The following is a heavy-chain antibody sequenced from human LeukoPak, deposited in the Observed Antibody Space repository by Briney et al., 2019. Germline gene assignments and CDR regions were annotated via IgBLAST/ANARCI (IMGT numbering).Heavy chain of an antibody. CDR2: INPNSGGT. CDR1: GNTFTGYY. V-gene: IGHV1-2*06. J-gene: IGHJ4*02. Sequence: GASVKVSCKASGNTFTGYYMHWVRHAPGQGLEWMGRINPNSGGTNYAHKFQGRVTMTRDTSISTAYMELSRLRSDDTAVYYCARVYYYDSSGYRRLDYWGQGTLVTVSS. D-gene: IGHD3-22*01. CDR3: ARVYYYDSSGYRRLDY.